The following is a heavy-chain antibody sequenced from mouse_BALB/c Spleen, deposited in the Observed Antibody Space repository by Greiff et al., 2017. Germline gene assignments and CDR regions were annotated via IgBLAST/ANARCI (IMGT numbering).Heavy chain of an antibody. CDR3: AGGDGYYLYYAMDY. J-gene: IGHJ4*01. V-gene: IGHV1S135*01. CDR2: IDPFNGGT. Sequence: LVESGPELMKPGASVKISCKASGYSFTSYYMHWVKQSHGKSLEWIGYIDPFNGGTSYNQKFKGKATLTVDKSSSTAYMHLSSLTSEDSAVYYCAGGDGYYLYYAMDYWGQGTSVTVSS. D-gene: IGHD2-3*01. CDR1: GYSFTSYY.